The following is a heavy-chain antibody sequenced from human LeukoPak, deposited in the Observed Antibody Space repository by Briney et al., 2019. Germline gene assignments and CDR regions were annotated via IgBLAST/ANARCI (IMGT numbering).Heavy chain of an antibody. D-gene: IGHD3-22*01. CDR3: ARAGYYDSGGYLFDY. CDR2: IYYSGST. V-gene: IGHV4-59*01. J-gene: IGHJ4*02. CDR1: GGSISSYY. Sequence: PSETLSLTCTVSGGSISSYYWSWIRQPPGKGLEWIGYIYYSGSTNYNPSLKSRVTISVDTSKNQFSLKLSSVTAADTAVYYCARAGYYDSGGYLFDYWGQGTLVTVSS.